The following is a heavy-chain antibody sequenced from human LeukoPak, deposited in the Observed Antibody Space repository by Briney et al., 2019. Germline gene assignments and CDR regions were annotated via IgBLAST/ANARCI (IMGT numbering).Heavy chain of an antibody. D-gene: IGHD5-18*01. CDR1: GLTSSSYS. Sequence: GGSPRPSCAPSGLTSSSYSINSVRHAPRKRLEWVSSISSSSSYTYYAGSVKGRFTISRDNAKNSLYLQMNSLRAEDTAVYYCASGGFYSYGYFQHWGQGTLVTVSS. J-gene: IGHJ1*01. CDR3: ASGGFYSYGYFQH. V-gene: IGHV3-21*01. CDR2: ISSSSSYT.